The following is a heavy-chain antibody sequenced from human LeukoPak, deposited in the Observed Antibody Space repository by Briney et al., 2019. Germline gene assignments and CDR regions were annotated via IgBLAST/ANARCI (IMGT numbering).Heavy chain of an antibody. J-gene: IGHJ5*02. CDR3: TRSPHCSGGSCYSENWFDP. Sequence: GGSLRLSCAASGFTFSSHGMNWVRQAPGKGLEWVGFIRSKAYGGTTEYAASVKGRFTISRDDSKSIAYLQMNSLKTEDTAVYYCTRSPHCSGGSCYSENWFDPWGQGTLVTVSS. D-gene: IGHD2-15*01. CDR2: IRSKAYGGTT. V-gene: IGHV3-49*04. CDR1: GFTFSSHG.